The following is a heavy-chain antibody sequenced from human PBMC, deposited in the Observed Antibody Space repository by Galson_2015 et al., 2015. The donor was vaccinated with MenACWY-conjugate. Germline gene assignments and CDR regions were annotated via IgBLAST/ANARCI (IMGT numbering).Heavy chain of an antibody. CDR1: GFTFNNYW. CDR3: ARDNNWSFDS. V-gene: IGHV3-74*01. D-gene: IGHD1-1*01. CDR2: IMVDGSFS. J-gene: IGHJ4*02. Sequence: SLRLSCAASGFTFNNYWMHWVRHPPGKGLEWISYIMVDGSFSNYADSVKGRFTISTDNAKNMVYLQMDGLGDEDTAVYFCARDNNWSFDSWGQGTLVTVSS.